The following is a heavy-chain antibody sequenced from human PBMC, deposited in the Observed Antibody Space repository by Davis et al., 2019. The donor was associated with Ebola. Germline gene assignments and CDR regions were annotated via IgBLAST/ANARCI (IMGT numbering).Heavy chain of an antibody. CDR3: ARCFAVADIITANYGMDV. Sequence: GGSLRLSCAASGFTFSSYSMNWVRQAPGKGLEWVSYISSSSSTIYYADSVKGRFTISRDNAKNSLYLQMNSLKTEDTAVYYCARCFAVADIITANYGMDVWGQGTTVTVSS. D-gene: IGHD6-19*01. CDR2: ISSSSSTI. J-gene: IGHJ6*02. CDR1: GFTFSSYS. V-gene: IGHV3-48*01.